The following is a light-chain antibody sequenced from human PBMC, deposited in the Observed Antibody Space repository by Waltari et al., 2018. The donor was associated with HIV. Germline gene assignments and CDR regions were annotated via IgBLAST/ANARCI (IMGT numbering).Light chain of an antibody. CDR2: EIT. Sequence: QSSLTQPPSACGSPGQSVTISGTGTSSHVGGYNYAFWYQQHPDKDPKLMIYEITKLPSGCPDLFSGTKTGNTASLTISGLQAGDEADDYCSSDAGSNTFVFGPGTKGTVL. J-gene: IGLJ1*01. CDR1: SSHVGGYNY. V-gene: IGLV2-8*01. CDR3: SSDAGSNTFV.